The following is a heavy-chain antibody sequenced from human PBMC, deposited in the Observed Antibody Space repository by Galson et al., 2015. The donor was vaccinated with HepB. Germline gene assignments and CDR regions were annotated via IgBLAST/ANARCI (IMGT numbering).Heavy chain of an antibody. J-gene: IGHJ4*02. V-gene: IGHV3-11*06. CDR1: GFTFSDYY. D-gene: IGHD4-17*01. CDR2: ISGSRTYT. CDR3: ARVADADYGDHTYFDS. Sequence: SLRLSCAASGFTFSDYYMSWIRQAPGKGLEWLPYISGSRTYTNYADSVKGRFTISRDNATNSLFLQMNSLRAEDTAVYYCARVADADYGDHTYFDSWGQGILVTVSS.